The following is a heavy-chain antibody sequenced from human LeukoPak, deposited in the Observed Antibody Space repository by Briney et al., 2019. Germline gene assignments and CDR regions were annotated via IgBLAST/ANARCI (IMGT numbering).Heavy chain of an antibody. Sequence: GGALRLSCAASGFTFDDYAMHWVRQAPGKGLEWVSGISWNSGSIGYADSVKGRFTISRDNAKNSLYLQMNSLRAEDTALYYCAKVRGGVFDYWGQGTLVTVSS. V-gene: IGHV3-9*01. CDR1: GFTFDDYA. D-gene: IGHD3-10*01. CDR3: AKVRGGVFDY. J-gene: IGHJ4*02. CDR2: ISWNSGSI.